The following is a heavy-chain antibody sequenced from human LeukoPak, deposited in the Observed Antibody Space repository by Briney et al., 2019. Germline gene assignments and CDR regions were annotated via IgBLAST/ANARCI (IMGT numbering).Heavy chain of an antibody. CDR1: GGSITSGRYS. D-gene: IGHD4-17*01. CDR2: LYLGGST. J-gene: IGHJ3*02. V-gene: IGHV4-30-2*01. Sequence: PSETLSLTCAVSGGSITSGRYSWSWIRQPPGKGLEWIGYLYLGGSTHYNPSLRTRVTISLDRSKNQLSLNLTSVTAADTAVYYCARAPDYGAPRDAFDIWGQGTTVTVSS. CDR3: ARAPDYGAPRDAFDI.